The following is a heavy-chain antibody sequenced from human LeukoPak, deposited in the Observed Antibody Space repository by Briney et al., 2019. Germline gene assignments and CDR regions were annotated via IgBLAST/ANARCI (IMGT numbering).Heavy chain of an antibody. D-gene: IGHD6-13*01. V-gene: IGHV4-30-4*01. Sequence: SQTLSLTCTVSGGSISSGDYYWSWIRQPPRKGLEWIGYIYYSGSTYYNPSLKSRVTISVDTSKNQFSLKLSSVTAADTAVYYCARGRRAAAGLYYFDYWGQGTLVTVSS. CDR2: IYYSGST. J-gene: IGHJ4*02. CDR3: ARGRRAAAGLYYFDY. CDR1: GGSISSGDYY.